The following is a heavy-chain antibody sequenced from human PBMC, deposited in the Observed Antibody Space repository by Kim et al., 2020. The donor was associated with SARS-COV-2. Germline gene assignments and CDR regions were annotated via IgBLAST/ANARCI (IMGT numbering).Heavy chain of an antibody. Sequence: PPLESRVTIAVDTSKNRFSLKRSSVAAADTAVYYCARHGATMIVVVNLDYWGQGTLVTVSS. CDR3: ARHGATMIVVVNLDY. J-gene: IGHJ4*02. V-gene: IGHV4-39*01. D-gene: IGHD3-22*01.